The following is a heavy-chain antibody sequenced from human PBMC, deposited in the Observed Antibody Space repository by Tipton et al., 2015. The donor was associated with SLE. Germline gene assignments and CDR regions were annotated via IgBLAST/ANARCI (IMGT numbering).Heavy chain of an antibody. CDR2: ITPVFGTT. V-gene: IGHV1-69*13. J-gene: IGHJ6*02. CDR3: GRVKGDCTDGVCFGAYYGMDV. CDR1: GGTFSTFV. Sequence: QSGPEVKKPGSSVKVSCKASGGTFSTFVISWVRQAPGQGLEWLGRITPVFGTTNYAQKLQGRVSIIADGSTSTAYMELSSLRSEDTAVYYCGRVKGDCTDGVCFGAYYGMDVWGQGTTVTVSS. D-gene: IGHD2-8*01.